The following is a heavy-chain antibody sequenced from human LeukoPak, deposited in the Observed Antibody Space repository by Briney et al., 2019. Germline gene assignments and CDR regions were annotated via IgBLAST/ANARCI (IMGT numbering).Heavy chain of an antibody. D-gene: IGHD3-3*01. J-gene: IGHJ6*04. CDR2: INPNSGGT. V-gene: IGHV1-2*02. Sequence: ASVKVSCKASGYTFTGYYMHWVRQAPGQGLEWMGWINPNSGGTDYAQKFQGRVTMTRDTSISTAYMELSRLRSDDTAVYYCARGHVFRFLEWSRLGMDVLGKGTTVTVSS. CDR3: ARGHVFRFLEWSRLGMDV. CDR1: GYTFTGYY.